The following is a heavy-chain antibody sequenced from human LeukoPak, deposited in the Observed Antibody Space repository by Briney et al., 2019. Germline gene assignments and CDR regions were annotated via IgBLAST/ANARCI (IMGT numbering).Heavy chain of an antibody. J-gene: IGHJ4*02. D-gene: IGHD1-1*01. CDR3: ARRAYSAAYWKHFDY. CDR2: IYYHENT. Sequence: PSETLSLTCTVSAGSISSSSDYWGWIRQAPGKGLDWIGSIYYHENTYYHSSLKSRLTISVDTSKNQFSLKLNSVTAADTAVYFCARRAYSAAYWKHFDYWGQGTLVTVSS. CDR1: AGSISSSSDY. V-gene: IGHV4-39*01.